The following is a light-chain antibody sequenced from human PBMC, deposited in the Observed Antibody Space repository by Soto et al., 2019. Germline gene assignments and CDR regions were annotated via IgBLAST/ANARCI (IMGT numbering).Light chain of an antibody. J-gene: IGLJ2*01. CDR1: SSDVGSYNL. CDR2: EGS. Sequence: QSVLAQPASVSGSPGQSITISCTGTSSDVGSYNLVSWYQQHPGKAPKLMIYEGSKRPSGVSNRFSGSKSGNTASLTISGLQAEDEADYYCCSYAGSSTAVFGGGTQVTVL. CDR3: CSYAGSSTAV. V-gene: IGLV2-23*01.